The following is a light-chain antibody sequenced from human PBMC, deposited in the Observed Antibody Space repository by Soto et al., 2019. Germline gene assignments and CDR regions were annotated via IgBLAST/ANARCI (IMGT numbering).Light chain of an antibody. V-gene: IGKV1-39*01. J-gene: IGKJ1*01. Sequence: DIPMTQSPSSLSASVGDRVTITCRASQSITIYLNWYQQQPGKAPRLLIYGASTLQTGVPSRFSGSGSMTDFTLTISDLPPEDFATYYFQQTYTAPRTFGQGTKVDI. CDR3: QQTYTAPRT. CDR2: GAS. CDR1: QSITIY.